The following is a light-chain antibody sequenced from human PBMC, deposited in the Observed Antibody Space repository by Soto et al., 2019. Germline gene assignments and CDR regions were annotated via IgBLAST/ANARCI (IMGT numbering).Light chain of an antibody. Sequence: QSALTQPASVSGSPGQSITISCTGTSRDVGSYNYVSWYQQRPGKAPRLMIYDVSDRPSGISIRVSASKSGNTASLTISGLQAEDEDDYFCSSYTSSSTVVFGGGTKVTVL. V-gene: IGLV2-14*01. CDR1: SRDVGSYNY. J-gene: IGLJ3*02. CDR3: SSYTSSSTVV. CDR2: DVS.